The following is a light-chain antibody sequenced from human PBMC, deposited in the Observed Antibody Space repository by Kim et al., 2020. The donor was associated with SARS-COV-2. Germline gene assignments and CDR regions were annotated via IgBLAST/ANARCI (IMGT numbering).Light chain of an antibody. CDR2: EVS. V-gene: IGLV2-8*01. Sequence: QSVPSSCTGTSSDVGSYNYVSWFQQPPGKAPKLMIYEVSTRPSGVPDRFSGSKSGNTASLTVSGLQAEDEADYYCGSYAGSNNYVFGTGTKVTVL. CDR1: SSDVGSYNY. J-gene: IGLJ1*01. CDR3: GSYAGSNNYV.